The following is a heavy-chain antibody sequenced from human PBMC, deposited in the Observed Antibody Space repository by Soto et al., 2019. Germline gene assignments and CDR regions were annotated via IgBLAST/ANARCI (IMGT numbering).Heavy chain of an antibody. Sequence: QLHLVQSGAVVQKPGASVTVSCSASGYPVTAYYMHWVRQAPGRGLEWMGGINPATGAAKYTQTFQGRVTMTRDTATSTVCMELSGLTSEDTAVFYCARGGGVGVAGSAAFDMWGQGTLVTVSS. CDR2: INPATGAA. CDR3: ARGGGVGVAGSAAFDM. J-gene: IGHJ3*02. V-gene: IGHV1-2*02. CDR1: GYPVTAYY. D-gene: IGHD3-3*01.